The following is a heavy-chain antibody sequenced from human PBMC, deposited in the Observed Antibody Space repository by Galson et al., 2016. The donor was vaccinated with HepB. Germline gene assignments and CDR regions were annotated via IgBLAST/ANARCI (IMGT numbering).Heavy chain of an antibody. CDR3: TKRCMTNTCHNADDF. D-gene: IGHD2-8*01. CDR2: ISYAGRKK. CDR1: GFIFSHFG. J-gene: IGHJ4*02. V-gene: IGHV3-30*18. Sequence: SLRLSCAASGFIFSHFGMHWVRQAPGKGLEWVALISYAGRKKYYADSVKGRFTISRDNSKNTSRHMTSLRAEDTATYHCTKRCMTNTCHNADDFWGQGTLVTVAS.